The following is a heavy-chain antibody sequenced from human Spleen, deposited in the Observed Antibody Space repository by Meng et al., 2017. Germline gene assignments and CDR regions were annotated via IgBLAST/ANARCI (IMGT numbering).Heavy chain of an antibody. D-gene: IGHD2-15*01. Sequence: QGQVQGSGPGLGRPLVTPSLTFTVSGDCVSSANYYWSWSRQPPGKELELIGYIFYSGSTIYNPSLKSRVTMSVDTSKNQFSLNLSSVTAADTAVYYCARAFCRGGGCYTFDYWGQGTLVTVSS. CDR3: ARAFCRGGGCYTFDY. CDR2: IFYSGST. CDR1: GDCVSSANYY. J-gene: IGHJ4*02. V-gene: IGHV4-61*01.